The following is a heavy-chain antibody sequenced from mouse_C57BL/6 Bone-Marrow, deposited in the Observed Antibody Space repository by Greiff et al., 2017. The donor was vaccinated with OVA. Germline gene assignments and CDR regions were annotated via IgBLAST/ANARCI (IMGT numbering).Heavy chain of an antibody. CDR2: INPYNGGT. J-gene: IGHJ2*01. CDR3: ARGWLLRGGFDY. Sequence: VQLQQSGPVLVKPGASVKMSCKASGYTFTDYYMNWVKQSHGKSLEWIGVINPYNGGTSYNQKFKGKATLTVDKSSSTAYMELNSLTSEDSAVYYCARGWLLRGGFDYWGQGTTLTVSS. D-gene: IGHD2-3*01. V-gene: IGHV1-19*01. CDR1: GYTFTDYY.